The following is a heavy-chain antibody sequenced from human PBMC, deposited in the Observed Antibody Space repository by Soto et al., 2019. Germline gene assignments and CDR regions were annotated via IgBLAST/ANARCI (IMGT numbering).Heavy chain of an antibody. V-gene: IGHV3-30-3*01. CDR3: ASEEYYGSESLKYGMDV. D-gene: IGHD3-10*01. Sequence: QLQLVESGGGVVQPGRSLRLSCVASGFIFRTYAMHWVRRVPGKGLEWVAVISKDGSNKNYADSVKGRFTISRDNSKNVLYLQMNSLPAEDAAVYHCASEEYYGSESLKYGMDVWGQGTTVTVSS. CDR2: ISKDGSNK. J-gene: IGHJ6*02. CDR1: GFIFRTYA.